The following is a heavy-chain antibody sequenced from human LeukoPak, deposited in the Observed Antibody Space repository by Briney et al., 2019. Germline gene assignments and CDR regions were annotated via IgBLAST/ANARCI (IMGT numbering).Heavy chain of an antibody. CDR2: ISGSGGST. CDR3: ANLKYSGYDQSY. J-gene: IGHJ4*02. V-gene: IGHV3-23*01. CDR1: GFTFSSYA. Sequence: GGSLRLSCAASGFTFSSYAMSWARQAPGKGLEWVSAISGSGGSTYYADSVEGRFTISRDNSKNTLYLQMNSLRAEDTAVYYCANLKYSGYDQSYWGQGTLVTVSS. D-gene: IGHD5-12*01.